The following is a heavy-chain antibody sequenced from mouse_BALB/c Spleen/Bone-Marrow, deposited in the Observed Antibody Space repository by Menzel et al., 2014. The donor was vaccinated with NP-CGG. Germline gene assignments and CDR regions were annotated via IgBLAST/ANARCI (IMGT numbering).Heavy chain of an antibody. Sequence: EVKLVESGGGLVQPGGSRELSCAASGFTFSSFGMHWVRQAPEKGLEWVAYISSGSSTIYYADTVKGRFTISRDNPKNTLFLQMTSLRSEDTAMYYCARSLYYRYDFFDYWGQGTTLTVSS. CDR1: GFTFSSFG. J-gene: IGHJ2*01. CDR2: ISSGSSTI. V-gene: IGHV5-17*02. CDR3: ARSLYYRYDFFDY. D-gene: IGHD2-14*01.